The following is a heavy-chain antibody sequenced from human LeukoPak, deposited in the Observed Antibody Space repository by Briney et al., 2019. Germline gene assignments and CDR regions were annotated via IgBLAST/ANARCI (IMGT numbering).Heavy chain of an antibody. Sequence: GGSLRLSCAASGFTFSNYGMHWVRQAPGKGLEWVGFIRYDGRNKYYADFVKGRFTISRDNSKNTLYLQMNSLRAEDTAVYYCAKDHYYYDSSGYLNWGQGTLVTVSS. CDR3: AKDHYYYDSSGYLN. CDR1: GFTFSNYG. V-gene: IGHV3-30*02. CDR2: IRYDGRNK. D-gene: IGHD3-22*01. J-gene: IGHJ4*02.